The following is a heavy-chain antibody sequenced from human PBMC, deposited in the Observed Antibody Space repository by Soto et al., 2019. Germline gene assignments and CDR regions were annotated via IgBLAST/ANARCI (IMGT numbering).Heavy chain of an antibody. J-gene: IGHJ4*02. CDR3: ASDRLTKYGEGHLYYFDY. V-gene: IGHV4-39*01. D-gene: IGHD3-3*01. CDR1: GGSITNTSYY. CDR2: IYYSGTT. Sequence: SETLSLTCPVSGGSITNTSYYWGWIRQPPGKGLEWMGSIYYSGTTYNNPSLKSRVTMSIDTSKNQFALKLSSVTAADTAVYYCASDRLTKYGEGHLYYFDYWGQGALVTVSS.